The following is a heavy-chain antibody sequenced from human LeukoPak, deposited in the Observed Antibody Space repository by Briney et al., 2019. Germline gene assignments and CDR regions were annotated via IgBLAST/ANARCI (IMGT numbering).Heavy chain of an antibody. D-gene: IGHD2-15*01. J-gene: IGHJ5*02. CDR2: IYHSGGT. CDR3: ARHVSGGSCYSEGCEWFDP. Sequence: PSETLSLTCTVSGVSISSEYWSWIRQPPGKGLEWIGYIYHSGGTNYNSPLKSRVTISIDTSKNQFSLKLSSVTAADTAVYYCARHVSGGSCYSEGCEWFDPWGQGTLVTVSS. V-gene: IGHV4-59*08. CDR1: GVSISSEY.